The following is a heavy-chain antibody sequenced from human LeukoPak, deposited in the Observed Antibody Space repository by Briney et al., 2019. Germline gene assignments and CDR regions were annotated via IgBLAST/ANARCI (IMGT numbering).Heavy chain of an antibody. D-gene: IGHD3-10*01. V-gene: IGHV3-33*06. CDR3: AKEVAFGAGAYDV. Sequence: PGGSLRLSCAASGFTFSSYGMHWVRQAPGKGLEWVAIIWFDGSHEDYVDSVRGRFTISRDNSRNTMYLQMNSLRVEDTALYFCAKEVAFGAGAYDVWGQGTRVTVSS. J-gene: IGHJ3*01. CDR2: IWFDGSHE. CDR1: GFTFSSYG.